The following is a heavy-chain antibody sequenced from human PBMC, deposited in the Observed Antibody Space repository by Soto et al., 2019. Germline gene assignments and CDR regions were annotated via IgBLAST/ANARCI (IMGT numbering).Heavy chain of an antibody. J-gene: IGHJ4*02. D-gene: IGHD3-22*01. CDR3: ARALEPVYDSSGYYSAPLDY. V-gene: IGHV1-69*13. CDR1: GGTFSSYA. Sequence: SVKVSCKXSGGTFSSYAISWVRQAPGQGLEWMGGIIPIFGTANYAQKFQGRVTITADESTSTAYMELSSLRSEDTAVYYCARALEPVYDSSGYYSAPLDYWGQGALVTVS. CDR2: IIPIFGTA.